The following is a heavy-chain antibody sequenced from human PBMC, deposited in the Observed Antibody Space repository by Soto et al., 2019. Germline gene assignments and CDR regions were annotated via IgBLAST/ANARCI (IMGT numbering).Heavy chain of an antibody. CDR3: ARGPGLVSYPNLDY. V-gene: IGHV1-18*01. CDR2: INACNGNT. Sequence: GASVKVSCKASGYTFTSYGISWVRQAPGQRLEWMGWINACNGNTKYSQKLQGRVTITTDTSASTAYMELSSLRSEDTAVYYCARGPGLVSYPNLDYWGQGTLVTVSS. J-gene: IGHJ4*02. CDR1: GYTFTSYG. D-gene: IGHD1-26*01.